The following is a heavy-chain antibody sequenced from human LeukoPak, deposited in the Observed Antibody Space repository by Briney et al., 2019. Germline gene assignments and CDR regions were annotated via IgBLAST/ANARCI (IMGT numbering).Heavy chain of an antibody. Sequence: PSETLSLTCTVSGGSISSYYWSWIRQPPGKGLEWIGYIYYSGSTNYNPSLKSRVTISVDRSKNQFSLKLSSVTAADTAVYYCAIEEHSIVGATSWFDPWGQGTLVTVSS. CDR1: GGSISSYY. D-gene: IGHD1-26*01. CDR3: AIEEHSIVGATSWFDP. CDR2: IYYSGST. J-gene: IGHJ5*02. V-gene: IGHV4-59*12.